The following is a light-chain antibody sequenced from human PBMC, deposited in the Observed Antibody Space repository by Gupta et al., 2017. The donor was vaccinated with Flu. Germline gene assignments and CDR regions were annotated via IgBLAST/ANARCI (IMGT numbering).Light chain of an antibody. Sequence: QSALTQPRSVSGSPGQSVTISCTGTSSDVGGYKYVSWYRQNAGKAPKLMIYNINKRHSGVPDRFSGSRSGITASLTSARLQAEDEADYYCCSYAGSGNTHVFGTGTRVTVL. CDR2: NIN. CDR1: SSDVGGYKY. CDR3: CSYAGSGNTHV. J-gene: IGLJ1*01. V-gene: IGLV2-11*01.